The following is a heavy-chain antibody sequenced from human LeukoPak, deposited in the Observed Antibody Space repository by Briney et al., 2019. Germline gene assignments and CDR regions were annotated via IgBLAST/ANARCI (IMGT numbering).Heavy chain of an antibody. CDR3: ARRGYASNWSFDY. CDR1: GGSISTYY. D-gene: IGHD6-13*01. V-gene: IGHV4-59*08. Sequence: SETLSLTCTVSGGSISTYYWNWVRQPPGKGLEWIGYIYYSGSTKYNPSLKSRVTISVDTPKNQFSLKLSSVTAADTAIYYCARRGYASNWSFDYWGQGTLVTVSS. CDR2: IYYSGST. J-gene: IGHJ4*02.